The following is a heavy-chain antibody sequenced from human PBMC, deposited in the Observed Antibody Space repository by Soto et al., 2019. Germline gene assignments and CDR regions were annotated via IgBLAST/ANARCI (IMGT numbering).Heavy chain of an antibody. CDR3: PRQGTSLVTHACFDV. CDR2: IYYSGST. D-gene: IGHD2-2*01. V-gene: IGHV4-39*01. J-gene: IGHJ3*01. Sequence: PSETVSLTCTVTVDSISSRSYYWGWIRQPPGKGLEWIGSIYYSGSTYNNPSLRSRVSMSIDTSKDEFSLELKSVTAADTALYFCPRQGTSLVTHACFDVWG. CDR1: VDSISSRSYY.